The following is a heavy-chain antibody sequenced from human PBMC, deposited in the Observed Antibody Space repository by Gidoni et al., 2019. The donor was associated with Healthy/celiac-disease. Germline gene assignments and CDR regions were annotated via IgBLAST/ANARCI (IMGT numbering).Heavy chain of an antibody. V-gene: IGHV1-2*02. Sequence: QVQLVQSGAEVKKPGASVKVSGKASGYTFTGYYLHWVRQAPGQGLEWMGWINPNSGGTNYAQKFQGRVTMTRDTSISTAYMELSRLRSDDTAVYYCARVNYYDSSGFDYWGQGTLVTVSS. J-gene: IGHJ4*02. D-gene: IGHD3-22*01. CDR1: GYTFTGYY. CDR3: ARVNYYDSSGFDY. CDR2: INPNSGGT.